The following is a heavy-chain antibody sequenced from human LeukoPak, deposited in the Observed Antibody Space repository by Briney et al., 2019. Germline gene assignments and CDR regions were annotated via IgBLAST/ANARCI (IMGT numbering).Heavy chain of an antibody. Sequence: GASVKVSCKASGGTFSSYAISWVRQAPGQGLEWMGGIIPIFGTANYAQKFQGRVTITADESTSTAYMGLSSLRSEDTAVYYCARDYYDSSGYSYYYYGMDVWGQGTTVTVSS. J-gene: IGHJ6*02. CDR1: GGTFSSYA. D-gene: IGHD3-22*01. CDR2: IIPIFGTA. V-gene: IGHV1-69*13. CDR3: ARDYYDSSGYSYYYYGMDV.